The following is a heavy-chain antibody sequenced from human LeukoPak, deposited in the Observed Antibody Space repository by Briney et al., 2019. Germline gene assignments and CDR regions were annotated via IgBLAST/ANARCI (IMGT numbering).Heavy chain of an antibody. CDR1: GGSISSYY. J-gene: IGHJ5*02. CDR2: IYYSGST. CDR3: ARSGTYPGFDP. D-gene: IGHD1-1*01. V-gene: IGHV4-59*01. Sequence: SETLSLTCTVSGGSISSYYWSWIRQPPGKGLEWIGYIYYSGSTNYNPSLKSRVTISVDTSKNQFSLKLSSVTAADTAVYYCARSGTYPGFDPWGQGTLVTVSS.